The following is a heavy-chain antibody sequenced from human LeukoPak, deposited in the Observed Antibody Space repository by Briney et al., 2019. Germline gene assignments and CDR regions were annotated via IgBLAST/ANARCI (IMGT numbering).Heavy chain of an antibody. Sequence: ASVKVSCKASGYTFTTYAMIWVRQAPGQGLEWMGWINTYTGNPTYAQGFTGRFVFSLDTSVTTAYLQISSLKAEDTAIYYCARLGPYYDFWSGYYTRFGWFDPWGQGTLVTVSS. D-gene: IGHD3-3*01. CDR3: ARLGPYYDFWSGYYTRFGWFDP. J-gene: IGHJ5*02. CDR2: INTYTGNP. V-gene: IGHV7-4-1*02. CDR1: GYTFTTYA.